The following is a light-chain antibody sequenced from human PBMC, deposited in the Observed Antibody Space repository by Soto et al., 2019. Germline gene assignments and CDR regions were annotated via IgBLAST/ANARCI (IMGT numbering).Light chain of an antibody. CDR1: SSNIGSNT. V-gene: IGLV1-44*01. CDR3: AAWGDSLNAPV. J-gene: IGLJ2*01. Sequence: QSVLTQPPSASGTPGQRGTISCSGGSSNIGSNTVNWYQQLPGTAPKLFIYIDNQRPSGVPDRFAGSESGTSASLAIDGLQSDDEADYYCAAWGDSLNAPVFGGGTQLTVL. CDR2: IDN.